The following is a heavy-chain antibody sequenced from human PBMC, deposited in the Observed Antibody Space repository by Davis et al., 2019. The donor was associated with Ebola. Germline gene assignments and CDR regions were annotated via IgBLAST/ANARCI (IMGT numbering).Heavy chain of an antibody. CDR2: ISAYNGNT. J-gene: IGHJ4*02. Sequence: ASVKVSCKASGYTFTSYGISWVRQAPGQGLEWMGWISAYNGNTHYAQKFQGRVTITADESTSTAYMELSSLRSEDTAVYYWSRWGLGDCSSTSCLGPLFDYWGQGTLVTVSS. V-gene: IGHV1-18*01. D-gene: IGHD2-2*01. CDR1: GYTFTSYG. CDR3: SRWGLGDCSSTSCLGPLFDY.